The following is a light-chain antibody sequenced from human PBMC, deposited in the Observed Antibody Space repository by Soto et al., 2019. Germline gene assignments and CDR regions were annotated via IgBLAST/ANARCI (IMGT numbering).Light chain of an antibody. CDR2: EVV. CDR3: KSYAGSNTYV. V-gene: IGLV1-40*01. CDR1: SSNIGEGNN. Sequence: QSALTQPPSVSGAPGHRGTISCTGSSSNIGEGNNVHWYQQLPGTAPRLIIYEVVQRPSGVPDRFSGSKSGNTASLTVSGLQAADEADYFCKSYAGSNTYVFGSGTKVTVL. J-gene: IGLJ1*01.